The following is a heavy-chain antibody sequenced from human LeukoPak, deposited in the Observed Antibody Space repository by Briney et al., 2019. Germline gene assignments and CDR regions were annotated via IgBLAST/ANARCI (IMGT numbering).Heavy chain of an antibody. Sequence: GGSLRLSCAASGFTFSDYYMSWIRQAPGKGLEWVSYISSSGSTTYYADSVKGRFTISRDNAKNSLYLQMNSLRAEDTAVYYCARTIYDFWSGYGAFDIWGQGTMVTFSS. D-gene: IGHD3-3*01. V-gene: IGHV3-11*04. CDR1: GFTFSDYY. CDR3: ARTIYDFWSGYGAFDI. J-gene: IGHJ3*02. CDR2: ISSSGSTT.